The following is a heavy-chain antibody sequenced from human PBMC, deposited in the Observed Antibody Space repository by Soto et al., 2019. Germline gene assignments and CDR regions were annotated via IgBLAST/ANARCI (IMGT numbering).Heavy chain of an antibody. CDR3: ARHPERIAEIGWFDA. CDR2: ISSSSSTI. J-gene: IGHJ5*02. D-gene: IGHD6-13*01. V-gene: IGHV3-48*01. Sequence: EVQLVESGGGLVQPGGSLRLSCAASGFTFSSYSMNWVRQAPGKGLEWVSYISSSSSTIYYADSVKALFTISRDNANMSPYLQMHRLRAEDTAVYYWARHPERIAEIGWFDARGPGTLVTVSS. CDR1: GFTFSSYS.